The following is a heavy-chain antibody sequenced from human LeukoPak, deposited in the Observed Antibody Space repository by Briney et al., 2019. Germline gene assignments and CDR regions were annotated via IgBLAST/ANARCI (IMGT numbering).Heavy chain of an antibody. CDR1: GFAVSSYW. D-gene: IGHD3-22*01. J-gene: IGHJ4*02. CDR2: ISGSGGST. CDR3: AKSSYYDASGYYREYYFDY. V-gene: IGHV3-23*01. Sequence: GGSLRLSCAASGFAVSSYWMSWVRQAPGKGLEWVSSISGSGGSTHYADSVKGRFTISRDKTKNTLYLQMNSLRAEDTAVYYCAKSSYYDASGYYREYYFDYWGQGTLVSVSS.